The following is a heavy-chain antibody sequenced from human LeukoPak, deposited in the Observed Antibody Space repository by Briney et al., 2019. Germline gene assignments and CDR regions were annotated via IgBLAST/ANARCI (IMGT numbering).Heavy chain of an antibody. Sequence: GGSLRLSCAASGFTFSSYWMSWVRQAPGKGLEWVANIKQDGSEKYYVDSVKGRFTISGDNAKNSLYLQMNSLRAEDTAVYYCARRGYSYGYRSFDYWGQGTLVTVSS. J-gene: IGHJ4*02. D-gene: IGHD5-18*01. CDR1: GFTFSSYW. CDR3: ARRGYSYGYRSFDY. CDR2: IKQDGSEK. V-gene: IGHV3-7*01.